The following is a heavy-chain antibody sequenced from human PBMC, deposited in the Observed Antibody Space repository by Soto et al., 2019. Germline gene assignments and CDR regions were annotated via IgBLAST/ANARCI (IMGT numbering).Heavy chain of an antibody. Sequence: ASVKVSCKASGYTFTSYAMHWVRQAPGQRLEWMGWINAGNGNTKYSQKFQGRVTITRDTSASTAYMELSSLRSEDTAVYYCARAVIDIVVVVAATGGGWFDPWGQGTLVTVSS. J-gene: IGHJ5*02. CDR3: ARAVIDIVVVVAATGGGWFDP. CDR2: INAGNGNT. V-gene: IGHV1-3*01. D-gene: IGHD2-15*01. CDR1: GYTFTSYA.